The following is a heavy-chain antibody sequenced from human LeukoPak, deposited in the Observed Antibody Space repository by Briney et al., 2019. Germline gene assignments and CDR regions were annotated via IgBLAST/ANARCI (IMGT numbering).Heavy chain of an antibody. J-gene: IGHJ4*02. V-gene: IGHV1-2*02. CDR3: ARDLLIAAAGTENY. CDR2: INPNSGGT. CDR1: GYTFTGYY. Sequence: ASVKVSCKASGYTFTGYYMHWVRQAPGQGLEWMGWINPNSGGTNYAQKFQGRVTMIRDTSISTAYMELSRLRSDDTAVYYCARDLLIAAAGTENYRGQGTLVTVSS. D-gene: IGHD6-13*01.